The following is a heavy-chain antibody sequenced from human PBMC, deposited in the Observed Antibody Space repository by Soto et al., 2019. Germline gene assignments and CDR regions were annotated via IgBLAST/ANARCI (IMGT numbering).Heavy chain of an antibody. CDR2: IYPGDSDT. CDR3: ARPPIKYYYDPPHAFDI. Sequence: GESLKISCKGSGYSFTSYWIGWVRQMPGKGLEWMGIIYPGDSDTRYSPSFQGQVTISADKSISTAYLQWSSLKASDTAMYYCARPPIKYYYDPPHAFDIWGQGTMVTVSS. J-gene: IGHJ3*02. CDR1: GYSFTSYW. V-gene: IGHV5-51*01. D-gene: IGHD3-22*01.